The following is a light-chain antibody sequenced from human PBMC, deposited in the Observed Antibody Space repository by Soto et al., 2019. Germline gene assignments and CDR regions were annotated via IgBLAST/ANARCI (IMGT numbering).Light chain of an antibody. J-gene: IGLJ1*01. Sequence: QSVLTQPASVSGSPRQSITISCTGTSSDIGAYNYVSWYQQHPGKAPKLIIYDVTNRPAGISSRFSASKSGNTASLTISVLQAEDEADYYCCSYKSSSTLYVFGTGTKLTVL. CDR1: SSDIGAYNY. CDR3: CSYKSSSTLYV. V-gene: IGLV2-14*03. CDR2: DVT.